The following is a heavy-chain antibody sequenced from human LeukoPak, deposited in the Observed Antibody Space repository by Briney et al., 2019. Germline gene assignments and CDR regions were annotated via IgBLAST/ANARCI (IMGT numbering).Heavy chain of an antibody. V-gene: IGHV4-39*01. CDR1: GGSTSSSSYY. D-gene: IGHD1-26*01. CDR3: ARRLVGATTIRDY. CDR2: IYYSGST. J-gene: IGHJ4*02. Sequence: PSETLSLTCTVSGGSTSSSSYYWGWIRQPPGKGLEWIGSIYYSGSTYYNPSLKSRVTISVDTSKNQFSLKLSSVTAADTAVYYCARRLVGATTIRDYWGQGTLVTVSS.